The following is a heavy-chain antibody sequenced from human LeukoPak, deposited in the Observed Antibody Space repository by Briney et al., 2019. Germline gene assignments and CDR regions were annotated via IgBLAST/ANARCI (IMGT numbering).Heavy chain of an antibody. CDR3: ASSALVRGVRSYFDY. D-gene: IGHD3-10*01. Sequence: PSQTLSLTCTVSGGSISRGSYYWSWIRQPAGKGLEWIGRIYTSGSTNYNPSLKSRVTISVDTSKNQFSLKLSSVTAADTAVYYCASSALVRGVRSYFDYWGQGTLVTVSS. CDR1: GGSISRGSYY. V-gene: IGHV4-61*02. J-gene: IGHJ4*02. CDR2: IYTSGST.